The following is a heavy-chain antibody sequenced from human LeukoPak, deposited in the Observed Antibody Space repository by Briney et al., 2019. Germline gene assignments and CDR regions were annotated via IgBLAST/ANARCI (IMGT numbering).Heavy chain of an antibody. V-gene: IGHV4-38-2*02. Sequence: KPSETLSLTCTVSGYSISSGYYWGWIRQPPGKGLEWIGSFYHSVSTYHNPSLKSRVTISVDTSKNQFSLKLSSVTAADTAVYYCARSPVLDAFDIWGQGTMVTVSS. J-gene: IGHJ3*02. CDR2: FYHSVST. CDR1: GYSISSGYY. CDR3: ARSPVLDAFDI.